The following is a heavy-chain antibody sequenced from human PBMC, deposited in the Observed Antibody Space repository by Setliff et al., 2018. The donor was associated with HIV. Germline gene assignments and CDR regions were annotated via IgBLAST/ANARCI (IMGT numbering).Heavy chain of an antibody. CDR2: IIPMFGST. J-gene: IGHJ2*01. CDR1: GGTFRKYS. V-gene: IGHV1-69*13. Sequence: PEASVKVSCKASGGTFRKYSISWVRQAPGQGLEWVGGIIPMFGSTTYAQKFYGRVTITADESTDTVEMELTSLTSEDTAMYYCARDDHYYDMGSIYSDWYFDVWGPATQVTVSS. D-gene: IGHD3-22*01. CDR3: ARDDHYYDMGSIYSDWYFDV.